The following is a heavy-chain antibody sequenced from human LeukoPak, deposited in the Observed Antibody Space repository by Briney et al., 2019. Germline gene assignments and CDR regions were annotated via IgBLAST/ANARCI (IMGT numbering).Heavy chain of an antibody. CDR3: AKSVVPAAIDPDAFDI. V-gene: IGHV3-23*01. D-gene: IGHD2-2*01. J-gene: IGHJ3*02. CDR2: ISGSGGST. Sequence: GGSLRLSCAASGFTFNSYAMSWVRQAPGKGLEWVSAISGSGGSTYYADSVKGRFTISRDNSKNTLYLQMNSLRAEDTAVYYCAKSVVPAAIDPDAFDIWGQGTMVTVSS. CDR1: GFTFNSYA.